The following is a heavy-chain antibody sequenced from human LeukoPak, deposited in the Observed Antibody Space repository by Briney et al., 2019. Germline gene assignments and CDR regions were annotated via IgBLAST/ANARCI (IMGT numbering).Heavy chain of an antibody. V-gene: IGHV3-66*02. CDR3: ATRSSSIYYYYGMDV. D-gene: IGHD6-6*01. CDR1: GFTVSSNY. J-gene: IGHJ6*02. CDR2: IYSSGNT. Sequence: GGSLRLSCAASGFTVSSNYMSWVRQAPGKGPEWVSVIYSSGNTYYADSVKGRFTISRDNSKNTLYLQMNSLRPEDTAVYYCATRSSSIYYYYGMDVWGQGTTVTVSS.